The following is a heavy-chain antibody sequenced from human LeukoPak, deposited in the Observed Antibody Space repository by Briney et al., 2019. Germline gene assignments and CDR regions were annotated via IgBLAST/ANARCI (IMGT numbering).Heavy chain of an antibody. V-gene: IGHV3-53*01. CDR1: GFTVDSNY. J-gene: IGHJ4*02. D-gene: IGHD3-22*01. CDR2: IYTGGNT. Sequence: GGSLRLSCAASGFTVDSNYRSWVRQAPGKGLEWVSTIYTGGNTYYAASVKGRFTISRDFSKNTVFLHMNSLRAEDTAVYYCAEPEGGYYDIRPDWGQGTLVTVSS. CDR3: AEPEGGYYDIRPD.